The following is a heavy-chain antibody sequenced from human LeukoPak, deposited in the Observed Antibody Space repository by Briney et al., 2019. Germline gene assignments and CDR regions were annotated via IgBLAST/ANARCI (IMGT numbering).Heavy chain of an antibody. CDR1: GGSISSGSYY. CDR3: ARSMYDFWSGSTNAFDI. J-gene: IGHJ3*02. D-gene: IGHD3-3*01. Sequence: PSQTLSLTCTVSGGSISSGSYYWSWIRQPAGKGLEWIGRIYTSGSTNYNPSLKSRVTISVDMSKNQFSLKLSSVTAADTAVYYCARSMYDFWSGSTNAFDIWGQGTMVTVSS. CDR2: IYTSGST. V-gene: IGHV4-61*02.